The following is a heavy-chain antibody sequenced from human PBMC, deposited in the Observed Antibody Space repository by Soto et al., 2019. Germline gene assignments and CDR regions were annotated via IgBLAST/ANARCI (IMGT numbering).Heavy chain of an antibody. J-gene: IGHJ3*01. V-gene: IGHV3-9*01. CDR1: GFTFNDYA. Sequence: EVQLVESGGDLVQPGKSLRLSCEASGFTFNDYAMHWVRQPQGKGLEWVSSVNWNSVTTRNAVSLKGRLSISRDNVQNSMYLKMNSLRPQNTAMYYCVKGPNIGGNARSDFDVWGQGTMVNVSS. CDR3: VKGPNIGGNARSDFDV. CDR2: VNWNSVTT. D-gene: IGHD3-10*01.